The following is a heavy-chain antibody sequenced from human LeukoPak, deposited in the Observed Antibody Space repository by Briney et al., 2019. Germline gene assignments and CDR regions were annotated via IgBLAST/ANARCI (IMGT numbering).Heavy chain of an antibody. D-gene: IGHD3-10*01. CDR3: AKDIYGSGSYYPSLDY. V-gene: IGHV3-21*04. CDR1: GFTFSSYS. Sequence: GGSLRLSCAASGFTFSSYSMNWVRQAPGKGLEWVSSISSSSSYIYYADSVKGRFTISRDNAKNSLYLQMNSLRPEDTALYRCAKDIYGSGSYYPSLDYWGQGVLVTVYS. J-gene: IGHJ4*02. CDR2: ISSSSSYI.